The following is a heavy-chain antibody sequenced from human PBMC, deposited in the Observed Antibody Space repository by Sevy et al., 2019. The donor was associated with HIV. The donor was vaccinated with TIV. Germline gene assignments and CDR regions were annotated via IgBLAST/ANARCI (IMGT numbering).Heavy chain of an antibody. Sequence: GGSLRLSCAVSGFTFSTYGMHWVRQAPGKGLEWVAIISDDGSNKYYADPVKGRFTISRDNSKNTLFLQMHSLRPEDTAVYYCAKTQSVHLWFAYFDYWGQGTLVTVSS. CDR3: AKTQSVHLWFAYFDY. J-gene: IGHJ4*02. V-gene: IGHV3-30*18. CDR1: GFTFSTYG. D-gene: IGHD5-18*01. CDR2: ISDDGSNK.